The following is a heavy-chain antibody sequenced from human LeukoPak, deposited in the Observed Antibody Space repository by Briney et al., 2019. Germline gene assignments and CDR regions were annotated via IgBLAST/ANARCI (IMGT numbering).Heavy chain of an antibody. CDR1: GGSISSGGYY. CDR2: IYYSGST. V-gene: IGHV4-31*03. D-gene: IGHD3-3*01. Sequence: NPSETLSLTCTVSGGSISSGGYYWSWIRQHPGKGLEWIGYIYYSGSTYYNPSLKSRVTISVDTSKNQFSLKLSSVTAADTAVYYCARAGVSRFLEWLPQFDPWGQGTLVTVSS. J-gene: IGHJ5*02. CDR3: ARAGVSRFLEWLPQFDP.